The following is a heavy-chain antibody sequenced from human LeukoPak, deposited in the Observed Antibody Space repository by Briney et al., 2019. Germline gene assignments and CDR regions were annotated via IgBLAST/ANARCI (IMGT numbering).Heavy chain of an antibody. CDR3: ARDVRYGDYIFDY. D-gene: IGHD4-17*01. J-gene: IGHJ4*02. CDR1: GGSVSSSSYY. CDR2: IYCSGST. Sequence: SETLSLTCTVSGGSVSSSSYYWGWIRQPPGKGLEWIGSIYCSGSTYYNPSLKSRVTISVDTSKNQFSLKLSSVTAADTAVYYCARDVRYGDYIFDYWGQGTLVTVSS. V-gene: IGHV4-39*07.